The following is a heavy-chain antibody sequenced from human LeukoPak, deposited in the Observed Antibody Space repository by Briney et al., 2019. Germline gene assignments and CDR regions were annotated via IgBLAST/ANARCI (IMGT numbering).Heavy chain of an antibody. CDR1: GYTFTSYG. J-gene: IGHJ6*02. CDR3: ATDYSSSWYYPLYYYYGMDV. CDR2: ISAYNATT. Sequence: ASLKVSCKASGYTFTSYGSSWVRQAPGQGLEFIGWISAYNATTNYAKKLQGKVTMTTDTSTSTAYMELRSLRSDDTAVYYCATDYSSSWYYPLYYYYGMDVWGQGTTVTVSS. D-gene: IGHD6-13*01. V-gene: IGHV1-18*01.